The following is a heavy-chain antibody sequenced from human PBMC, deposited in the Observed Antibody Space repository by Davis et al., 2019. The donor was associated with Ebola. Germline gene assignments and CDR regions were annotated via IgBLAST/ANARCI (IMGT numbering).Heavy chain of an antibody. CDR2: ISYDGSNK. CDR1: GFTFSSYG. D-gene: IGHD3-9*01. J-gene: IGHJ3*02. V-gene: IGHV3-30*18. Sequence: GESLKISCAASGFTFSSYGMHWVRQAPGKGLEWVAVISYDGSNKYYADSVKGRFTISRDNSKNTLYLQMNSLRAEDTAVYYCAKASYYDILTGYSPDDAFDIWGQGTMVTVSS. CDR3: AKASYYDILTGYSPDDAFDI.